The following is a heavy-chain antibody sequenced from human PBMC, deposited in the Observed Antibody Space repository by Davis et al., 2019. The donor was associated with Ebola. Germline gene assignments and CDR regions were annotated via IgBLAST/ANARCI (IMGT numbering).Heavy chain of an antibody. Sequence: PGGSLRLSCAASGFTFSSYWMHWVRQAPGKGLVWVSRINSDGSSTSYADSVKGRFTISRDNAKNTLYLQMNSLRAEDTAVYYCARQGYCSSTSCYGYYGMDVWGKGTTVTVSS. CDR3: ARQGYCSSTSCYGYYGMDV. CDR2: INSDGSST. CDR1: GFTFSSYW. D-gene: IGHD2-2*01. V-gene: IGHV3-74*01. J-gene: IGHJ6*04.